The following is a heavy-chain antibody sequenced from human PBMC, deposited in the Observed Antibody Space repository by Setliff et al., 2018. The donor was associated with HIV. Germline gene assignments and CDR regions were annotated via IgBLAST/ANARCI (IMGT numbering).Heavy chain of an antibody. CDR2: IATLGGQT. V-gene: IGHV1-18*01. J-gene: IGHJ4*02. Sequence: ASVKVSCKASGYTFTSYGISWVRQAPGQGLEWMGWIATLGGQTNYAQKFQGRVTLTRDTSTTTAYMELVGLKSDDTAVYYCARGYTIWLVNYYFDYWGQGTRVTAPQ. D-gene: IGHD6-19*01. CDR3: ARGYTIWLVNYYFDY. CDR1: GYTFTSYG.